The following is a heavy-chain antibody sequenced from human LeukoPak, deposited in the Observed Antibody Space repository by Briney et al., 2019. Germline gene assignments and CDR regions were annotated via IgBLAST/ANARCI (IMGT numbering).Heavy chain of an antibody. V-gene: IGHV4-30-4*08. CDR3: ASRYCSSTSCSYWYFDL. CDR1: GFTFSSYA. D-gene: IGHD2-2*01. CDR2: IYYSGST. J-gene: IGHJ2*01. Sequence: LRLSCAASGFTFSSYAMSWVRQPPGKGLEWIGYIYYSGSTYYNPSLKSRVTISVDTSKNQFSLKLSSVTAADTAVYYCASRYCSSTSCSYWYFDLWGRGTLVTVSS.